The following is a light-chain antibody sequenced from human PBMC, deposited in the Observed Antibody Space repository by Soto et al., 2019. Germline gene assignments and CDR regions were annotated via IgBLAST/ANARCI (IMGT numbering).Light chain of an antibody. J-gene: IGLJ1*01. CDR3: ASWDNSLNGLYV. CDR1: GSNIGPNY. Sequence: QSVLTQSPSASGTPGQRITISCSGSGSNIGPNYVYWFQQFPGTAPKLLLYGDNQRPSGVPDRFSASKSGTSASLAISGLQSDDEAIYYCASWDNSLNGLYVFGVGTKLTVL. V-gene: IGLV1-44*01. CDR2: GDN.